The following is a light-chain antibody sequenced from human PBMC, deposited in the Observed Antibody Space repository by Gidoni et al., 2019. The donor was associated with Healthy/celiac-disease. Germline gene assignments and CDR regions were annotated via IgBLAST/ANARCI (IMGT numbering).Light chain of an antibody. CDR1: QSLLHSNGYNY. V-gene: IGKV2-28*01. J-gene: IGKJ2*01. CDR3: MQALQTPST. CDR2: LGS. Sequence: DIVMTQSPLSLPVTPGEPASISCRSSQSLLHSNGYNYLDWYLQKPGQSPQLLIYLGSNRASGGPDRFSGSGSGKDFTLKISRVEAEDVGVYYRMQALQTPSTFGQGTKLEIK.